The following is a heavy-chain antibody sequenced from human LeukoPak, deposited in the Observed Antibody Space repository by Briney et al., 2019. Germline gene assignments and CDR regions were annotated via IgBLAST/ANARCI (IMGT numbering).Heavy chain of an antibody. D-gene: IGHD5/OR15-5a*01. Sequence: GGSLRLSCAASGFTFSSYAMSWVRQAPGKGLEWVSAISGSGGSTYYADSVKGRFTISRDNAKNSLYLQMNSLRAEDTAVYYCARDRRVYTDLFDYWGQGTLVTVSS. CDR2: ISGSGGST. J-gene: IGHJ4*02. CDR3: ARDRRVYTDLFDY. CDR1: GFTFSSYA. V-gene: IGHV3-23*01.